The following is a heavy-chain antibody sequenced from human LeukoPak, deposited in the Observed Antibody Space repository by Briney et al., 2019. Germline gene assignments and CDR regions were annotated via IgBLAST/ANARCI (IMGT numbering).Heavy chain of an antibody. CDR1: GFSVSRNY. Sequence: PGGSLRLSCAASGFSVSRNYMTWVRQAPGKGLEWVSAISGGGYTSTYYADSVKGRFTISRDNSKNTLYLQMNNLRAEDTAVYYCAKPPPDNYHYYYGMDVWGQGTTVTVSS. CDR2: ISGGGYTST. CDR3: AKPPPDNYHYYYGMDV. V-gene: IGHV3-23*01. J-gene: IGHJ6*02.